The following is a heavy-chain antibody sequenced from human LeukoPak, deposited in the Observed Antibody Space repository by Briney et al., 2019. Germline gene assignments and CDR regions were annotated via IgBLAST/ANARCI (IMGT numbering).Heavy chain of an antibody. Sequence: PGGSLRLSCVASGFTFTSSAMSWVRQAPGKGLEWVSAISGRSGTTYYADSVKGRFTISRDISKNTLYLQMNSVRPEDTAVYFCARAAHRGFSFDYWGQGTLVTVSS. CDR2: ISGRSGTT. CDR3: ARAAHRGFSFDY. CDR1: GFTFTSSA. V-gene: IGHV3-23*01. D-gene: IGHD3-10*01. J-gene: IGHJ4*02.